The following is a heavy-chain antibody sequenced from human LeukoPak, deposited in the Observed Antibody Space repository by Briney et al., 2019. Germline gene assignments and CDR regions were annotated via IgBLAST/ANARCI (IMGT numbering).Heavy chain of an antibody. V-gene: IGHV4-30-2*01. Sequence: ASETLSLTCTVSGGSISSSSYYWSWIRQPPGKGLEWIGYIYHSGSTYYNPSLKSRVTISLDRSKNQFSLYLSSVTAADTAVYYCAREAVYYGMDVWGQGTTVTVSS. CDR2: IYHSGST. CDR3: AREAVYYGMDV. J-gene: IGHJ6*02. CDR1: GGSISSSSYY.